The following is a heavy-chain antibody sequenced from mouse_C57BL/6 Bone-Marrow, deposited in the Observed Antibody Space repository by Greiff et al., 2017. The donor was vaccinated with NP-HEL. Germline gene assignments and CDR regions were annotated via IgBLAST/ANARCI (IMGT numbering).Heavy chain of an antibody. Sequence: QVQLQQPGAELVKPGASVKLSCKASGYTFTSYWMHWVKQRPGQGLEWIGMIHPNSGSTNYNEKFKSKATLTVDKSSSTAYMQLSSLTSEDSAVYYCARGLIYYYGSSPFAYWGQGTLVTVSA. CDR1: GYTFTSYW. D-gene: IGHD1-1*01. CDR3: ARGLIYYYGSSPFAY. J-gene: IGHJ3*01. V-gene: IGHV1-64*01. CDR2: IHPNSGST.